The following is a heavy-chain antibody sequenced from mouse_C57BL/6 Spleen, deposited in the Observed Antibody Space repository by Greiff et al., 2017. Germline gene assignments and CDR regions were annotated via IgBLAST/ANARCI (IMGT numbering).Heavy chain of an antibody. J-gene: IGHJ4*01. D-gene: IGHD4-1*01. Sequence: QVQLQQPGAELVKPGASVKMSCKASGYTFTSYWITWVKQRPGQGLEWIGDFYPGSGSTNYNEKFKSKATLTVDTSSSTAYMQLSSLTSEDSAVYYCARSGCYAIDDWGQGTSVTVSS. V-gene: IGHV1-55*01. CDR1: GYTFTSYW. CDR2: FYPGSGST. CDR3: ARSGCYAIDD.